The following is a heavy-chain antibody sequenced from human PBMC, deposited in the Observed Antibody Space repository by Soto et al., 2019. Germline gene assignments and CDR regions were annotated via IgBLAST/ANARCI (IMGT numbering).Heavy chain of an antibody. Sequence: GASVKVSCKASGFTFTSSAVQWVRQARGQRLEWIGWIVVGSGNTNYAQKFQERVTITRDMSTSTAYMELSSLRSEDTAVYYCAAGEYYYDSSGYPIYYYYGMDVWGQGTTVTVSS. J-gene: IGHJ6*02. V-gene: IGHV1-58*01. CDR2: IVVGSGNT. D-gene: IGHD3-22*01. CDR3: AAGEYYYDSSGYPIYYYYGMDV. CDR1: GFTFTSSA.